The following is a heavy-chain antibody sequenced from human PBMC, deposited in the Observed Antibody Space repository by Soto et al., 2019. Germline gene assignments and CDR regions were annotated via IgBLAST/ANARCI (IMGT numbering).Heavy chain of an antibody. V-gene: IGHV3-7*01. Sequence: GGSLRLSCAASGFTFSSYAMSWVRQAPGKGLEWVANIKQDGSGKYYVDSVKGRFTISRDNAKNSLSLQMNSLRAEDTAVYYCARGPCTSSLHRCYYGMGVRGQGTTVTGSS. CDR2: IKQDGSGK. J-gene: IGHJ6*02. CDR3: ARGPCTSSLHRCYYGMGV. D-gene: IGHD2-2*01. CDR1: GFTFSSYA.